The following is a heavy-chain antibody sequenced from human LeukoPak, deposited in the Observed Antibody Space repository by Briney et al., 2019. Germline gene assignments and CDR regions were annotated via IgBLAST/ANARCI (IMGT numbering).Heavy chain of an antibody. CDR1: GYTFTSYY. D-gene: IGHD2-21*02. J-gene: IGHJ5*02. CDR3: ARSYCGGDCYAGNWFDP. V-gene: IGHV1-46*01. CDR2: INPSGGST. Sequence: EASVKVSCKASGYTFTSYYMHWVRQAPGQGLEWMGIINPSGGSTSYAQEFQGRVTMTRDTSTSTVYMELSSLRSEDTAVYYCARSYCGGDCYAGNWFDPWGQGTLVTVSS.